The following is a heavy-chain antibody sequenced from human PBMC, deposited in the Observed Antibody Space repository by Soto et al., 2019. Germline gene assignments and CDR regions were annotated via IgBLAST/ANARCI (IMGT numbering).Heavy chain of an antibody. J-gene: IGHJ3*02. V-gene: IGHV1-18*01. CDR3: ARDRSSSDI. Sequence: QVQLVQSGAEVKKPGASVKVSCKASGFTFSNYGIGWVRQAPGQGLEWMGWISACNGNTDYAQKFQDRVTMTTDTSTSTAYMELRSLRSDDTAVYYCARDRSSSDIWGQGTMVTVSS. CDR2: ISACNGNT. CDR1: GFTFSNYG.